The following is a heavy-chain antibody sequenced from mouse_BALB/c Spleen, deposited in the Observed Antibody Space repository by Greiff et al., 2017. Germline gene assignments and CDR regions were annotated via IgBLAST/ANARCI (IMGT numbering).Heavy chain of an antibody. CDR3: ARDYYDYDGFAY. CDR1: GYTFSSYW. CDR2: ILPGSGST. Sequence: VQLQQSGAELMKPGASVKISCKATGYTFSSYWIEWVKQRPGHGLEWIGEILPGSGSTNYNEKFKGKATFTADTSSNTAYMQLSSLTSEDSAVYYCARDYYDYDGFAYWGQGTLVTVSA. V-gene: IGHV1-9*01. D-gene: IGHD2-4*01. J-gene: IGHJ3*01.